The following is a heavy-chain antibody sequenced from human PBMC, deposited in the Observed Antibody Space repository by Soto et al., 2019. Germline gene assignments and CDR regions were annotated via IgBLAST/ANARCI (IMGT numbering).Heavy chain of an antibody. CDR1: GGSISSGGYS. V-gene: IGHV4-30-2*01. Sequence: QLQLQESGSGLVKPSQTLSLTCAVSGGSISSGGYSWSWIRPPPGKGLEWTGYIHYSGSTYYNPSIKSRVTTTVGRSENQFSLKLSSVTAADTAVYYCARLGGAHYYGMDVWGQGTTDTVSS. J-gene: IGHJ6*02. CDR2: IHYSGST. D-gene: IGHD3-16*01. CDR3: ARLGGAHYYGMDV.